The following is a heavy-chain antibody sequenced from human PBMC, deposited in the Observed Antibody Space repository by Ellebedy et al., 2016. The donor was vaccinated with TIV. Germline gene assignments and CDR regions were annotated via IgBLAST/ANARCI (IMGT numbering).Heavy chain of an antibody. CDR2: IYYSGST. CDR3: ASLGYCSSTSCSGRYYYGMDV. CDR1: GGSISSSSYY. V-gene: IGHV4-39*07. Sequence: SETLSLXXTVSGGSISSSSYYWGWIRQPPGKGLEWIGSIYYSGSTYYNPSLKSRVTISVDTSKNQFSLKLSSVTAADTAVYYCASLGYCSSTSCSGRYYYGMDVWGQGTTVTVSS. D-gene: IGHD2-2*01. J-gene: IGHJ6*02.